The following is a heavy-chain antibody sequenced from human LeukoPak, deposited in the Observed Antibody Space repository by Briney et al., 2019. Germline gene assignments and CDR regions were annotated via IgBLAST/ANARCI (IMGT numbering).Heavy chain of an antibody. J-gene: IGHJ4*02. CDR3: AKDLAAVPGTSTPFDS. D-gene: IGHD6-19*01. V-gene: IGHV3-23*01. CDR2: FSGRGGHT. Sequence: GGSLRLSCAASGFIFGTYAMSWVRQAPGKGLEWVSAFSGRGGHTYYADSVKGRFTISRDNSKNTLYLQMNSLRAEDTAVYYCAKDLAAVPGTSTPFDSWGQGTLVTVSS. CDR1: GFIFGTYA.